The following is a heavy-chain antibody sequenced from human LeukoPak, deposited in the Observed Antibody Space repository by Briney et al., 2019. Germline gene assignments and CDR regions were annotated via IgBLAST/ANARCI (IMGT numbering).Heavy chain of an antibody. D-gene: IGHD3-22*01. CDR3: ARFRYYDSSGYQATFDI. Sequence: GESLKISCKGSGYSFTNYWIGWVRQMPGKGLEWKGIIYPGDSDTRYSPSFQGQVTISADKSISTAYLQWSSLKASDTAMYYCARFRYYDSSGYQATFDIWGQGTMVTVSS. CDR1: GYSFTNYW. J-gene: IGHJ3*02. V-gene: IGHV5-51*01. CDR2: IYPGDSDT.